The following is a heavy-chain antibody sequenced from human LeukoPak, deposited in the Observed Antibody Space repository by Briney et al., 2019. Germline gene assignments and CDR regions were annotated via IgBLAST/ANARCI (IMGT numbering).Heavy chain of an antibody. J-gene: IGHJ3*02. D-gene: IGHD4-17*01. Sequence: GESLKISCKGSGYRFSSYWIAWVRQMPGKGLEWMGIIYPGDSDTRYSPSFQGQVTISADKSISTAYLQWSSLKASDTAMYYCARPEEHGDYVHDAFDIWGQGTMVTVSS. CDR2: IYPGDSDT. CDR1: GYRFSSYW. V-gene: IGHV5-51*01. CDR3: ARPEEHGDYVHDAFDI.